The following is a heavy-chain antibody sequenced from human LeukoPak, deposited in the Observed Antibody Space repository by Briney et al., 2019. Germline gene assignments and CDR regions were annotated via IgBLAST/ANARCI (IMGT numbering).Heavy chain of an antibody. CDR3: AREHIVVVTAIYNWFDP. Sequence: ASVKVSCKASGYTFTGYYMHWVRQAPGQGLEWMGWINPNSGGTNYAQKFQGRVTMTRDTSISTAYMELSRLRSDDTAVYYCAREHIVVVTAIYNWFDPWGQGTLVTVSS. J-gene: IGHJ5*02. V-gene: IGHV1-2*02. D-gene: IGHD2-21*02. CDR1: GYTFTGYY. CDR2: INPNSGGT.